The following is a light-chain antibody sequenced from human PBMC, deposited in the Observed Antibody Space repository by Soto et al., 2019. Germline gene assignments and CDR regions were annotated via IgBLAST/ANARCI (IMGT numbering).Light chain of an antibody. Sequence: EIVMTQSPATLSVSPGERATLSCRASQSVSSNLAWYQHKPGPTPRLLIYDTSTRATGVPTRFSGSRSGAEFTLTINSLQSEDFAVSYCQPYNNWPLTFGGGTKVDIK. CDR2: DTS. CDR3: QPYNNWPLT. CDR1: QSVSSN. V-gene: IGKV3-15*01. J-gene: IGKJ4*01.